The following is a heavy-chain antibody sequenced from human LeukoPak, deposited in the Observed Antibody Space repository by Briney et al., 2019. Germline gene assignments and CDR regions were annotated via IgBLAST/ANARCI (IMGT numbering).Heavy chain of an antibody. Sequence: PGGSLRLSCAASGFTFSSYWMSWVRQAPGKGLEWVANIKQDGSEKYYVDSVKGRFTISRDNAKNSLYLQMNSLRAEDTAVYYCARSPRCSGGSCYRLLPYYFDYWGQGTLVTVSS. CDR1: GFTFSSYW. CDR3: ARSPRCSGGSCYRLLPYYFDY. CDR2: IKQDGSEK. J-gene: IGHJ4*02. D-gene: IGHD2-15*01. V-gene: IGHV3-7*01.